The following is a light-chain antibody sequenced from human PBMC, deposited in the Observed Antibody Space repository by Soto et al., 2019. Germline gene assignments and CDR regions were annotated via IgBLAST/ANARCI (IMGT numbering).Light chain of an antibody. Sequence: DIVMTLSPDSLAVSLGERATINCKSSQSVLYSSNNKNYLAWYQQKPGQPPKLLIYWASTRESGVPDRFSGSGSGTDFTLTISSLQAEDVAVYYCQQYYSTLGTFGQGTKVDNK. V-gene: IGKV4-1*01. J-gene: IGKJ1*01. CDR3: QQYYSTLGT. CDR1: QSVLYSSNNKNY. CDR2: WAS.